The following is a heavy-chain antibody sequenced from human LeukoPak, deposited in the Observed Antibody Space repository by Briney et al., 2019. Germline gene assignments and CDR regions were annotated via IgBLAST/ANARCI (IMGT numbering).Heavy chain of an antibody. CDR1: GYTFTGYY. CDR3: ARVNLYYDSSGPFDY. D-gene: IGHD3-22*01. Sequence: VASVKVSCKASGYTFTGYYMHWVRQAPGQGLEWMGWINPNSGGTNYAQKFQGRVTMTRDTSISTAYMELSRLRSDDTAVYYCARVNLYYDSSGPFDYWGQGTLVTVSS. V-gene: IGHV1-2*02. CDR2: INPNSGGT. J-gene: IGHJ4*02.